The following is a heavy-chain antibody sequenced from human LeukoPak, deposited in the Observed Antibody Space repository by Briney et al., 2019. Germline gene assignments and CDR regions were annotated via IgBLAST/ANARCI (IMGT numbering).Heavy chain of an antibody. J-gene: IGHJ4*02. CDR2: IKQDGSET. V-gene: IGHV3-7*01. Sequence: GGSLRLSCEASGFTFSSYWMSWVRQAPGKGLEWVANIKQDGSETYSVDSVKGRFTISRDNAKNSLYLQMNSLRAEDTAMYYCAREQVVVPAAIYFDNWGQGTLVTVSS. CDR3: AREQVVVPAAIYFDN. D-gene: IGHD2-2*02. CDR1: GFTFSSYW.